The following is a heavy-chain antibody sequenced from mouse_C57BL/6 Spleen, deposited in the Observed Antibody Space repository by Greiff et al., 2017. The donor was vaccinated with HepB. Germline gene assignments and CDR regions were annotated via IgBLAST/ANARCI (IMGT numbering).Heavy chain of an antibody. V-gene: IGHV1-52*01. Sequence: QVHVKQPGAELVRPGSSVKLSCKASGYTFTSYWMHWVKQRPIQGLEWIGNIDPSDSETHYNQKFKDKATLTVDKSSSTAYMQLSSLTSEDSAVYYCARVSSGYLAYWGQGTLVTVSA. CDR3: ARVSSGYLAY. CDR2: IDPSDSET. D-gene: IGHD3-2*02. J-gene: IGHJ3*01. CDR1: GYTFTSYW.